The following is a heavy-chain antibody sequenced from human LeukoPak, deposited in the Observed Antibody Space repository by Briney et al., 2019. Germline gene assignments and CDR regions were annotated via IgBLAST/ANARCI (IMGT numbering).Heavy chain of an antibody. J-gene: IGHJ4*02. CDR3: AAESIYYDSSGYYSR. CDR1: GFTFSDYY. Sequence: GGSLRLSCAASGFTFSDYYMSWIRQAPGKGLEWVSYISSSSSYKNYADSVKGRFTISRDNAKNSLYLQMNSLRAEDTAVYYCAAESIYYDSSGYYSRWGQGTLVTVSS. D-gene: IGHD3-22*01. V-gene: IGHV3-11*05. CDR2: ISSSSSYK.